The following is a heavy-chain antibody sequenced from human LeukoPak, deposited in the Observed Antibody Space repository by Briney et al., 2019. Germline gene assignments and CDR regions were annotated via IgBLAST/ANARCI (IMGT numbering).Heavy chain of an antibody. J-gene: IGHJ4*02. Sequence: GGSLRLSCAASGFTFSSDWMHWVRQAPGKGLVWVSRISSDGSSTSYADSVRGRFTISRDNAKNTLYLQMNSLRAEDTAVYYCGRALYRGFDYWGQGTLVTVSS. D-gene: IGHD1-26*01. V-gene: IGHV3-74*01. CDR2: ISSDGSST. CDR1: GFTFSSDW. CDR3: GRALYRGFDY.